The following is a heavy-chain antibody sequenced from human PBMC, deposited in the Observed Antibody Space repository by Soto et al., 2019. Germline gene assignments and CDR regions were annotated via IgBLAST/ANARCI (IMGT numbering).Heavy chain of an antibody. CDR2: IYYSGTT. D-gene: IGHD1-26*01. CDR1: GYSISSSNW. J-gene: IGHJ4*02. Sequence: QVQLQESGPGLVKPSDTLSLTCAVSGYSISSSNWWGWIRQPPGKGLEWIGYIYYSGTTYYNPSPQRXXTXSXXTSKNQFALKLTSVTAVDTAVYYCPSREIQGPLDYWGQGTLVTVSS. CDR3: PSREIQGPLDY. V-gene: IGHV4-28*01.